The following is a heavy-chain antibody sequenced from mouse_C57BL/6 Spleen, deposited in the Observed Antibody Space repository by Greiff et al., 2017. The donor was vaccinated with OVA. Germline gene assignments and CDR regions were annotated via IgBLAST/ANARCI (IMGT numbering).Heavy chain of an antibody. J-gene: IGHJ2*01. Sequence: QVQLQQSGAELMKPGASVKLSCKATGYTFPGYWIEWVKQRPGHGLEWLGEILPGSGSTNYNEKFKGKATFTADTSANTAYMQLSILTTEDSAIYYCARRALNWDYFDYWGQGTTLTVSS. V-gene: IGHV1-9*01. CDR2: ILPGSGST. D-gene: IGHD4-1*01. CDR3: ARRALNWDYFDY. CDR1: GYTFPGYW.